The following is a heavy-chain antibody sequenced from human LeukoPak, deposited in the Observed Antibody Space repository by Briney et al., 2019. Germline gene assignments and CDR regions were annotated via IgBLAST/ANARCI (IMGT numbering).Heavy chain of an antibody. V-gene: IGHV3-23*01. CDR3: AKGTLAMDAFDI. CDR1: GCTFSSYA. J-gene: IGHJ3*02. Sequence: PGCSLRLSCAASGCTFSSYAMSWVRQAPGKGLELVSAFSGGGGSTYYADSVKGRFTTSRDNSKNTLYLQMNSLRAEDTAVYYCAKGTLAMDAFDIWGQGTMVTVSS. CDR2: FSGGGGST.